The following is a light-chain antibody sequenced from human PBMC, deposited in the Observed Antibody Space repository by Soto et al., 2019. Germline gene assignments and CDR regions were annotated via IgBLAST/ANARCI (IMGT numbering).Light chain of an antibody. CDR3: EQRYSTPQVT. V-gene: IGKV1-39*01. CDR2: TAS. Sequence: DIQMTQSPSSLSASVGDRVTITCRASQSISTYLSWYQQKPGRAPNLLIYTASSLRIGVPSRFXGSRSETEFTLTISSLQPEDFAIYSCEQRYSTPQVTFGGGTKVEIK. J-gene: IGKJ4*01. CDR1: QSISTY.